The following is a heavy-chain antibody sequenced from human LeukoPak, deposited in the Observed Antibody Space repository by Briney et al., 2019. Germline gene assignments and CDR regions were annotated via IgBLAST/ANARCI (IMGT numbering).Heavy chain of an antibody. CDR1: GITLSNYG. Sequence: GGSLRLSCAVSGITLSNYGMSWVRQAPGKGLEWVAGISDSGGRTNYADSVKGRFTISRDNLKNTLYLQMNSLRAVDTAVYFCAKRGVVIRVILVGFHKEAYYFDSWGQGALVTVSS. CDR2: ISDSGGRT. CDR3: AKRGVVIRVILVGFHKEAYYFDS. D-gene: IGHD3-22*01. V-gene: IGHV3-23*01. J-gene: IGHJ4*02.